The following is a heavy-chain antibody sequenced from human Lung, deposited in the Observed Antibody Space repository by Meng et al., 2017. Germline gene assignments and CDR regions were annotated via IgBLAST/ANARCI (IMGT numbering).Heavy chain of an antibody. D-gene: IGHD4-11*01. CDR1: GGSFSDYY. J-gene: IGHJ4*02. Sequence: QVQLQQWGAGLLKPSETLSLTCVVSGGSFSDYYWSWIRQPPGKGLEWIGEINHSGSTNYNPSLESRATISVDTSQNNLSLKLSSVTAADSAVYYCARGPTTMAHDFDYWGQGILVTVSS. CDR2: INHSGST. CDR3: ARGPTTMAHDFDY. V-gene: IGHV4-34*01.